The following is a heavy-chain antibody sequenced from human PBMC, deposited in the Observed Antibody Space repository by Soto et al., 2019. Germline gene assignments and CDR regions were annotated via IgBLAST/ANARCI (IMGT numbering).Heavy chain of an antibody. D-gene: IGHD5-18*01. J-gene: IGHJ6*02. CDR3: ARNFVDTAMPPDYYYGMDV. CDR2: IIPIFGTA. Sequence: SVKVSCKASGGTFSSYAISWVRQAPGQGLEWMGGIIPIFGTANYAQKFQGRVTITADKSTSTAYMELSSLRSEDTAVYYCARNFVDTAMPPDYYYGMDVWGQGTTVTVYS. CDR1: GGTFSSYA. V-gene: IGHV1-69*06.